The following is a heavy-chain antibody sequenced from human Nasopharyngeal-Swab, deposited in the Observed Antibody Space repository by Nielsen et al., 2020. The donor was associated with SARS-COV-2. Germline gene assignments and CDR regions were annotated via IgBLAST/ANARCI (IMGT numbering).Heavy chain of an antibody. J-gene: IGHJ4*02. Sequence: GGSLRLSCAASGFTFNNYNFNWVRQALGKGLEWVSSISSSSSYIYYADSVKGRFTISRDNAKNSLYLQMNGLRAEDTAVYYCAKDRQLWSNDFDYWGQGTLVTVSS. CDR2: ISSSSSYI. D-gene: IGHD5-18*01. CDR1: GFTFNNYN. CDR3: AKDRQLWSNDFDY. V-gene: IGHV3-21*01.